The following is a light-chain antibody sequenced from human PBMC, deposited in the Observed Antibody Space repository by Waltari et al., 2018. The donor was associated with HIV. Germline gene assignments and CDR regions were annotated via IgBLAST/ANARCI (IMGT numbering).Light chain of an antibody. V-gene: IGKV1-5*03. Sequence: DIQMTQSPSTLSALVGDRVTITCRASQSINNWLAWYQQKPGKATKLLYYQVSNVESGVPSRFSGSGSGTEFTLTISTLQPEEFAVYYCLQYNSYTFGQGTKLEIK. J-gene: IGKJ2*01. CDR1: QSINNW. CDR3: LQYNSYT. CDR2: QVS.